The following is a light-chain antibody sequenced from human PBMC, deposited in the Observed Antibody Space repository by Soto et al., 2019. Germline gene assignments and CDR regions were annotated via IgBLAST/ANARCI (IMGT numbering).Light chain of an antibody. Sequence: EIVMTQSPATLSVSPGERATLSCRASQSVSSNLAWYQQKPGQAPRLLIYDASNRATGIPARFSGSGSGTDFTLTISSLEPEDFAVYYCQHRSNWPPLTFGGGTKVEIK. J-gene: IGKJ4*01. CDR1: QSVSSN. CDR2: DAS. CDR3: QHRSNWPPLT. V-gene: IGKV3-11*01.